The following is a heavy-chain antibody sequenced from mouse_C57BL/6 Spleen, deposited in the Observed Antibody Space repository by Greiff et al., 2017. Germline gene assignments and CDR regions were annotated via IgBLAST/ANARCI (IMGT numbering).Heavy chain of an antibody. CDR3: ALLGRGCAY. Sequence: QVQLQQPGAELVRPGSSVKLSCKASGYTFTSYWMDWVKQRPGQGLEWIGNIYPSDSETHYNQKFKDKATLTVDKSTSTAYMQLSSLTSEDSAVYYCALLGRGCAYWGQGTLVTVSA. D-gene: IGHD3-1*01. V-gene: IGHV1-61*01. CDR1: GYTFTSYW. CDR2: IYPSDSET. J-gene: IGHJ3*01.